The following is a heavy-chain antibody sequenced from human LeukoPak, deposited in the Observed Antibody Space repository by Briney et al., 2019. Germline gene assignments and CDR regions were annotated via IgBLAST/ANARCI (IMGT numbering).Heavy chain of an antibody. CDR1: GGTFSSYA. CDR2: IIPIFGTA. Sequence: SVKVSCKASGGTFSSYAISWVRQAPGQGLEWMGGIIPIFGTANYAQKFQGRVTITADESTSTAYMELSSLRSEDTAVYYCARGRGYCSGGSCYSRWFDPWGQGTLVTVPS. J-gene: IGHJ5*02. V-gene: IGHV1-69*13. CDR3: ARGRGYCSGGSCYSRWFDP. D-gene: IGHD2-15*01.